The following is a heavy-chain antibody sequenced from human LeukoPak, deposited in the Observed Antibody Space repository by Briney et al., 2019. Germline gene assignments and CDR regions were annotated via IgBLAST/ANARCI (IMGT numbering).Heavy chain of an antibody. D-gene: IGHD3-3*01. CDR1: GFTFSSYG. V-gene: IGHV3-33*06. CDR2: IWYDGSNK. CDR3: AKVGSPFGVVSDFDY. J-gene: IGHJ4*02. Sequence: GGSLRLSCAASGFTFSSYGMHWVRQAPGKGLEWVAVIWYDGSNKYYAGSVKGRFTISRDNSKNTLYLQMNSLRAEDTAVYYCAKVGSPFGVVSDFDYWGQGTLVTVSS.